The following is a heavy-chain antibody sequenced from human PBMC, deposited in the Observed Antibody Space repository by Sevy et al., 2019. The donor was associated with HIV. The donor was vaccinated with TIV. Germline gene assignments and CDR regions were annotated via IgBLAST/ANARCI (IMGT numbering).Heavy chain of an antibody. V-gene: IGHV3-48*03. CDR3: ARVPWVPNDFLSRTRIYFDY. J-gene: IGHJ4*02. Sequence: GGSLRLSCAASGFTFSSYEMNWVRQAPGKGLEWVSYISSRRSTISHADSVKGRFTISRDNAKNSLYLQMNSLRAEDTAVYYCARVPWVPNDFLSRTRIYFDYWGQGTLVTVSS. D-gene: IGHD3-3*01. CDR2: ISSRRSTI. CDR1: GFTFSSYE.